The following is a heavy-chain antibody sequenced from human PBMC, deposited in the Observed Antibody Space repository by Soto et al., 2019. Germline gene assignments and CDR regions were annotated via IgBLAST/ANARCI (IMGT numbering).Heavy chain of an antibody. CDR1: GGSISSGNW. CDR3: VYGDSRLRWQPGPFQH. V-gene: IGHV4-4*02. Sequence: QVQLQESGPGLVKPSGTLSLTCAVSGGSISSGNWWTWVRQPPGKGLEWIGEIYHSGSTNYNPSLKSRVTISXXKXKIXFSLKLISVTAADTAVYYCVYGDSRLRWQPGPFQHWGQGTLVTVS. CDR2: IYHSGST. D-gene: IGHD4-17*01. J-gene: IGHJ1*01.